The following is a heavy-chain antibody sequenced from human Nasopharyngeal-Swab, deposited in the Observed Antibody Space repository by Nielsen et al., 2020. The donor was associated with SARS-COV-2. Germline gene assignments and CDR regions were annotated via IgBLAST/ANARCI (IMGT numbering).Heavy chain of an antibody. Sequence: ASVKVSCKASGYTFTSYGISWVRQAPGQGLEWMGWISAYNGDTNYAQKLQGRVTMTTDTSTNTANMELRSLRSDDTAVYYCARQVLVAPDASDVWGQGTMVTVSS. CDR1: GYTFTSYG. V-gene: IGHV1-18*04. D-gene: IGHD2-8*01. CDR2: ISAYNGDT. J-gene: IGHJ3*01. CDR3: ARQVLVAPDASDV.